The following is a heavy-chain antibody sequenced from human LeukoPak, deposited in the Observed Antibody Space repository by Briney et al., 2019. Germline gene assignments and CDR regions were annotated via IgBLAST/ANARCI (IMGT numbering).Heavy chain of an antibody. V-gene: IGHV3-11*03. J-gene: IGHJ5*01. CDR1: GFTFSDYY. CDR2: ISSSSGFT. Sequence: GGSLRLSCAASGFTFSDYYMSWIRQAPGKGLEWVSYISSSSGFTNYADSVKGRFTISRDNAKNTLYLQMNSLRAEDTAVYYCARSPSSCSGGSCYRWLDSWGQGTLVTVSS. CDR3: ARSPSSCSGGSCYRWLDS. D-gene: IGHD2-15*01.